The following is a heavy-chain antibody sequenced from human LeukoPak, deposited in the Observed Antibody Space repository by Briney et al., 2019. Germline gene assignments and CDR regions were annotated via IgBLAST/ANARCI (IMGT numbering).Heavy chain of an antibody. D-gene: IGHD4-17*01. J-gene: IGHJ6*03. V-gene: IGHV1-8*01. CDR3: ARVPMTTVTNYYYYYMDV. Sequence: ASVKVSCKASGYTFTSYDINWVRQATGQGLEWMGWMNPNSGNTGYAQKFQGRVTITRNTSISTAYMELSSLRSEDTAVYYCARVPMTTVTNYYYYYMDVWGQGTLVTVSS. CDR1: GYTFTSYD. CDR2: MNPNSGNT.